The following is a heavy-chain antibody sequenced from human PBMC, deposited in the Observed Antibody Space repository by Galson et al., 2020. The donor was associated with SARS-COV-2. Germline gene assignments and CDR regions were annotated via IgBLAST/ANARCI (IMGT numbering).Heavy chain of an antibody. V-gene: IGHV6-1*01. J-gene: IGHJ3*02. CDR3: ARGGAAAGRPSDAFDI. CDR1: GDSVSSNSAA. Sequence: SQTLSLTCAISGDSVSSNSAAWNWIRQSPSRGLEWLGRTYYRSKWYNDYAVSVKSRITINPDTSKNQFSLQLNSVTPEDTAVHYCARGGAAAGRPSDAFDIWGQGTMVTVSS. D-gene: IGHD6-13*01. CDR2: TYYRSKWYN.